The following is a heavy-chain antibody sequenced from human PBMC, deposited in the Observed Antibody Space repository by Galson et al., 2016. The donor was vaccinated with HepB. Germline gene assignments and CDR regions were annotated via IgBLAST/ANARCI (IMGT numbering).Heavy chain of an antibody. CDR2: ISGSGDTT. Sequence: SLRLSCAASGFTFSNYAMSWVRQAPAKGLEWVSSISGSGDTTYDADAVRGRFTISRDNSRNTLSLQMDSLRAEDSAIYYCAKGNIVQVPAAPYAWGQGALVTVSS. CDR3: AKGNIVQVPAAPYA. CDR1: GFTFSNYA. J-gene: IGHJ5*02. V-gene: IGHV3-23*01. D-gene: IGHD2-2*01.